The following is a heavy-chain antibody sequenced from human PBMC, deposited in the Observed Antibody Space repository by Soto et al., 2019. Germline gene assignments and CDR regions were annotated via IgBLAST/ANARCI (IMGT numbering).Heavy chain of an antibody. J-gene: IGHJ4*02. V-gene: IGHV1-46*01. CDR2: INPSGGST. Sequence: ASVKVSCKASGYTFTSYYMHWVRQAPGQGLEWMGIINPSGGSTSYAQKFQGRVTMTTDTSTSTAYMELRSLRSDDTAVYYCARDWEVYDYWGQGTLVTVSS. D-gene: IGHD3-10*01. CDR3: ARDWEVYDY. CDR1: GYTFTSYY.